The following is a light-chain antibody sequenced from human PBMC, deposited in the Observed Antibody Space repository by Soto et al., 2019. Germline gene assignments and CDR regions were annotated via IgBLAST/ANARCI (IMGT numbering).Light chain of an antibody. CDR3: ASYTTRTTPYV. V-gene: IGLV2-14*03. CDR2: DVS. J-gene: IGLJ1*01. Sequence: QSALTQPASVSGSPGQSITISCTGTISDVGASDFVSWYQQHPDKAPKLMIYDVSNRPSGISNRFSGSKSGNTASLTISGLRTEDEADYYCASYTTRTTPYVFGTGTKVTVL. CDR1: ISDVGASDF.